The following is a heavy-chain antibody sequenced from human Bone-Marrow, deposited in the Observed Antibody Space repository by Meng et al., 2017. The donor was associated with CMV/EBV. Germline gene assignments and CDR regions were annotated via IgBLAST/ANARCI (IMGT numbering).Heavy chain of an antibody. J-gene: IGHJ3*02. CDR2: ISPYNGNT. CDR3: ARSVFCCNSTCMSNAFEI. Sequence: ASVKVSCKPSGYTFTSNGISWVRQAPGQGLEWMGWISPYNGNTNYAQNLQGRVTMTTDTSTSTAYLELRSLRSYDTAVYYSARSVFCCNSTCMSNAFEIWGQGTMVTVSS. CDR1: GYTFTSNG. D-gene: IGHD2/OR15-2a*01. V-gene: IGHV1-18*01.